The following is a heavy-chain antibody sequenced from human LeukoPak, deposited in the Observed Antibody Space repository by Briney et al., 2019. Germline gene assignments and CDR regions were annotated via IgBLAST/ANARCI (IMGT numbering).Heavy chain of an antibody. Sequence: GGSLRLSCAASGFTFSGSAMHWVRQASGKGLEWVGRIRSKANNYATAYAASVKGRFTISRDDSKNTAYLQMNSLKTEDTAVYYCTRHVYSTYCGGDCLNDYWGQGTLVTVSS. CDR1: GFTFSGSA. D-gene: IGHD2-21*02. V-gene: IGHV3-73*01. CDR3: TRHVYSTYCGGDCLNDY. J-gene: IGHJ4*02. CDR2: IRSKANNYAT.